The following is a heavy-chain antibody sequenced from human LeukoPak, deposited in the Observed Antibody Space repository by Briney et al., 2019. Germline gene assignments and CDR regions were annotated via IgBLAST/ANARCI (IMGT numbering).Heavy chain of an antibody. D-gene: IGHD6-13*01. CDR3: ARDSRRIAAAIDY. V-gene: IGHV1-2*02. J-gene: IGHJ4*02. CDR2: INPNSGNT. Sequence: GASVKVSCKASGYTFTGYHMHWVRQAPGQGLEWMGWINPNSGNTKYVQKFQGRVTMTRDTSISTAYMELSRLRSDDTAVYYCARDSRRIAAAIDYWGQGTLVTVSS. CDR1: GYTFTGYH.